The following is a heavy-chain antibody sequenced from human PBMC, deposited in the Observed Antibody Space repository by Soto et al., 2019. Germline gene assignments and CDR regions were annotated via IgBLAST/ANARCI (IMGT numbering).Heavy chain of an antibody. CDR3: DRDRIAARPVRYFDY. CDR1: VDSVSSNSAA. Sequence: SQTLSLTCAISVDSVSSNSAAWSCIRHSPSRGLDWLGRTYYRSKWYNDYAVSVKSRITINPDTSKNQFSLQLNSVTPEDTAVYYCDRDRIAARPVRYFDYCAQGTLVTVPS. CDR2: TYYRSKWYN. D-gene: IGHD6-6*01. J-gene: IGHJ4*02. V-gene: IGHV6-1*01.